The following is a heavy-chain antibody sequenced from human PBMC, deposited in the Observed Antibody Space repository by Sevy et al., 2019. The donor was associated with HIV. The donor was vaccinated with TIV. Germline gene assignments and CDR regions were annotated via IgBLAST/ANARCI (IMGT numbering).Heavy chain of an antibody. CDR1: GYTFTSYD. D-gene: IGHD3-22*01. CDR3: ARFISTSYYYYYAMDV. J-gene: IGHJ6*02. V-gene: IGHV1-8*01. CDR2: MNPNSGNT. Sequence: ASVKVSCRASGYTFTSYDINWVRQATGQGLEWMGWMNPNSGNTGYAQKFQGRVTMTRNTSISTAYMELSSLRSEDTAVYYCARFISTSYYYYYAMDVWGQGTTVTVSS.